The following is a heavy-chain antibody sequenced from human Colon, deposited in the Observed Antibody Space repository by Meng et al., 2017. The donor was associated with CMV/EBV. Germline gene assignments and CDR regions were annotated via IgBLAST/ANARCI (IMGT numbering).Heavy chain of an antibody. J-gene: IGHJ5*02. CDR2: ISWNSGNI. CDR1: GFSFDDYG. V-gene: IGHV3-9*01. CDR3: TKGFGSSSRCFRFDP. D-gene: IGHD2-2*01. Sequence: GGSLRLSCTASGFSFDDYGMHWIRQAPGKGLEWVSGISWNSGNIDYADSVKGRFTISRDNAKNSLYLQMDSLAVEDTAFYYCTKGFGSSSRCFRFDPWGQGTLVTVSS.